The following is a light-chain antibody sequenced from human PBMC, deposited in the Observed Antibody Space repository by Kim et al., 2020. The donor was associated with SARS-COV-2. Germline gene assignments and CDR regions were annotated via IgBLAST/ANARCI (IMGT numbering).Light chain of an antibody. CDR1: QGIRND. Sequence: ASVGDRVTITCRVSQGIRNDLGWYQQKPGKAPKLLIYAASTLQSGVPSRFSGSGSGTDFTLTISSLQPEDFATYYCLQDYNYPWTFGQGAKVDIK. J-gene: IGKJ1*01. V-gene: IGKV1-6*01. CDR3: LQDYNYPWT. CDR2: AAS.